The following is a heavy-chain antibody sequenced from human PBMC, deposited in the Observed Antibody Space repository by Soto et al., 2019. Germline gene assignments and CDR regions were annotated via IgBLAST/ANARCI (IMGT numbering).Heavy chain of an antibody. CDR1: GFMFTNYW. CDR2: IKQDGSET. Sequence: GGSLRLSCAASGFMFTNYWMSWVRQAPGKELEWVANIKQDGSETYYVDSVKGRFTISRDNAKNSLFLQMDSLRVEDTAVYYCARDRALVVVPGHYFDYWGQGTLVTVSS. V-gene: IGHV3-7*01. D-gene: IGHD2-15*01. CDR3: ARDRALVVVPGHYFDY. J-gene: IGHJ4*02.